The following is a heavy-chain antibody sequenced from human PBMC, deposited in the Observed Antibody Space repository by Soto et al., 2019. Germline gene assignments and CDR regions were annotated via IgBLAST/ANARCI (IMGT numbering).Heavy chain of an antibody. CDR2: ILAIFGTA. D-gene: IGHD3-22*01. J-gene: IGHJ4*02. Sequence: QVQLVQSGAELKKPGSSVKVSCTASGGAFSKYAISWVRQAPGQGLEWMGGILAIFGTAHYAQKFQGRVSMTAEESTSTVYMELRNLTSDETAVYFCAAPDSSGHYQGFDNWGQGTMVSVSS. CDR1: GGAFSKYA. CDR3: AAPDSSGHYQGFDN. V-gene: IGHV1-69*01.